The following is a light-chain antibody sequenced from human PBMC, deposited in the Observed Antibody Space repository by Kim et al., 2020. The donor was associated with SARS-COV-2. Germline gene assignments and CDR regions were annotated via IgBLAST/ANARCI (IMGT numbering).Light chain of an antibody. CDR1: QSVSSW. CDR2: KAS. J-gene: IGKJ2*01. CDR3: QQYSTYST. V-gene: IGKV1-5*03. Sequence: SASVGDRVTITCRANQSVSSWLAWYQQKPGKAPKLLIHKASNLENGVPSRFSGRGSGTEFTLTISSLQPDDFATYHCQQYSTYSTFGQGTKLEI.